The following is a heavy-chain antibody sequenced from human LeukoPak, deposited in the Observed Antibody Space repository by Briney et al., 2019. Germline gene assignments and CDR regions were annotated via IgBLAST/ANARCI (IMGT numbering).Heavy chain of an antibody. CDR3: VGRLGY. CDR1: GFTFSDHY. Sequence: GGSLRPSCAVSGFTFSDHYMDWVRQAPGKGLEWVGRTRNKANSYTTEYAASVKGRFTISRDDSKNSLYLRMNSLKTEDTAVYYCVGRLGYWGQGTLVTVSS. J-gene: IGHJ4*02. D-gene: IGHD3-3*01. CDR2: TRNKANSYTT. V-gene: IGHV3-72*01.